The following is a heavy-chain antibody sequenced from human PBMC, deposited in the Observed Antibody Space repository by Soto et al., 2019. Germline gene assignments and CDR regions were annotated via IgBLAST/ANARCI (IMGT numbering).Heavy chain of an antibody. CDR2: ISGSGGSS. D-gene: IGHD2-15*01. V-gene: IGHV3-23*01. J-gene: IGHJ2*01. CDR3: EDGIRDPLAVSAFLLNRSFDL. Sequence: GKGLEGVAAISGSGGSSYYADSVKGRFTISRDNSKNTLYLQMNSLRAEDTFFYHSEDGIRDPLAVSAFLLNRSFDL.